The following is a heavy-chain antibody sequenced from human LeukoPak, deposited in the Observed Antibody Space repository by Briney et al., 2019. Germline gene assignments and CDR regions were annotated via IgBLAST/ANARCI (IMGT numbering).Heavy chain of an antibody. CDR3: ARDGGLLLY. V-gene: IGHV3-74*01. J-gene: IGHJ4*02. CDR2: INHDGSST. D-gene: IGHD3-16*01. Sequence: GGSLRLSCATSGFTFSTFWMHWVRQAPGKGLVWVSRINHDGSSTNYADSVKGRFTISRDNAKNTLYLQMNSLRAEDTAVYYCARDGGLLLYWGQGTLVTVSS. CDR1: GFTFSTFW.